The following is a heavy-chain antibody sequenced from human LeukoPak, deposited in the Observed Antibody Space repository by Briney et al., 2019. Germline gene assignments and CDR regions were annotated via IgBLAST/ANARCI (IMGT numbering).Heavy chain of an antibody. CDR1: GFTFSSYS. J-gene: IGHJ4*02. V-gene: IGHV3-48*01. CDR2: ISSSSTI. Sequence: PGGSLRLSCAASGFTFSSYSMNWVRQAPGKGLEWVSYISSSSTIYYADSVKGRFTISRDNAKNSLYLQMNSLRAEDTAVYYCAREVRYFALGDYWGQGTLVTVSS. CDR3: AREVRYFALGDY. D-gene: IGHD3-9*01.